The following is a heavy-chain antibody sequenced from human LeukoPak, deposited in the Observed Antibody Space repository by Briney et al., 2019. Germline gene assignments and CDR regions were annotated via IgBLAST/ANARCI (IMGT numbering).Heavy chain of an antibody. J-gene: IGHJ4*02. CDR3: ARGFRGDNFDY. CDR1: GGSFSGYY. V-gene: IGHV4-59*10. D-gene: IGHD7-27*01. Sequence: SETLSLTCAVYGGSFSGYYWSWIRQPAGKGLEWIGRIQTSGSTNYNPSLKSRVTISVDTSKNQFSLKLSSVTAADTAVYFCARGFRGDNFDYWGQGTLVTVSS. CDR2: IQTSGST.